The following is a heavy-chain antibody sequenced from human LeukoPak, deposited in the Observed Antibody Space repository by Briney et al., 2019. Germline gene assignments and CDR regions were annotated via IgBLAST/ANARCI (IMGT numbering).Heavy chain of an antibody. V-gene: IGHV4-59*08. CDR2: IYYSGST. J-gene: IGHJ4*02. CDR1: GGSISSYY. CDR3: ARGYDFWSGYSLPFDY. Sequence: SETLSLTCTVSGGSISSYYWSWIRQPPGKGLEWIGYIYYSGSTNYNPSLKSRVTISVDTSKNQFPLKLSSVTAADTAVYYCARGYDFWSGYSLPFDYWGQGTLVTVSS. D-gene: IGHD3-3*01.